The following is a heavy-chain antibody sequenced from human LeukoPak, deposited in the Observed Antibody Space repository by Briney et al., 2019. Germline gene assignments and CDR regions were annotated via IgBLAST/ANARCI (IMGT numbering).Heavy chain of an antibody. J-gene: IGHJ6*03. D-gene: IGHD3-3*01. CDR3: ELYDFSPYYYYYMDV. CDR2: MNPNSGNT. V-gene: IGHV1-8*03. Sequence: ASVKVSCKASGYTFTSYDINWVRQATGQGLEWMGWMNPNSGNTGYAQKFQGRVTITADESTSTAYMELSSLRSEDTAVYYCELYDFSPYYYYYMDVWGKGTTVTVSS. CDR1: GYTFTSYD.